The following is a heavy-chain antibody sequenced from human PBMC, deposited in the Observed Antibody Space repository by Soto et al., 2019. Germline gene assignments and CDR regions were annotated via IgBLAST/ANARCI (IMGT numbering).Heavy chain of an antibody. D-gene: IGHD2-15*01. CDR3: AKDGAPRYCSRSSCHPAGAY. CDR1: GFTFSNYG. V-gene: IGHV3-30*18. J-gene: IGHJ4*02. Sequence: QVQLVESGGGVVQPGRSLRLSCAGSGFTFSNYGLHWVRQAPGKGLEWVAVISYDGSHKYYADSVKGRFTISRDNSNKMLSLQMDSLRAEDTAVYYCAKDGAPRYCSRSSCHPAGAYWGQGTLVTVSS. CDR2: ISYDGSHK.